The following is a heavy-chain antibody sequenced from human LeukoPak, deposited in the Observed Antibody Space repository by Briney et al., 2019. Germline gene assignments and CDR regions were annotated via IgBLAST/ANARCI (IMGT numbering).Heavy chain of an antibody. D-gene: IGHD3-22*01. CDR3: ARAAYYDSSGYYRLFWFDP. Sequence: SETLSLTCAVYGGSFSGYYWSWIRQPPGKGLEWIGEINHSGGTNYNPSLKSRVTISVDTSKNQFSLKLSSVTAADTAVYYCARAAYYDSSGYYRLFWFDPWGQGTLVTVSS. CDR2: INHSGGT. V-gene: IGHV4-34*01. J-gene: IGHJ5*02. CDR1: GGSFSGYY.